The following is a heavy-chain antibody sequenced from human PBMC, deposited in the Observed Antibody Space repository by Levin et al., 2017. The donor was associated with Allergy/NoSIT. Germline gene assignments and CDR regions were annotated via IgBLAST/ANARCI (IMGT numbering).Heavy chain of an antibody. CDR1: GYTFTSYA. Sequence: GESLKISCKASGYTFTSYAMNWVRQAPGQGLEWMGWINTNTGNPTYAQGFTGRFVFSLDTSVSTAYLQISSLKAEDTAVYYCARDPHSSSWSIHFDYWGQGTLVTVSS. V-gene: IGHV7-4-1*02. J-gene: IGHJ4*02. CDR2: INTNTGNP. D-gene: IGHD6-13*01. CDR3: ARDPHSSSWSIHFDY.